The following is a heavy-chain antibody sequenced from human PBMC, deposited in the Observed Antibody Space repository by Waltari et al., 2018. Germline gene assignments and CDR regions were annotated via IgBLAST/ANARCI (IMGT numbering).Heavy chain of an antibody. D-gene: IGHD5-12*01. CDR2: IIPMFGTA. CDR1: GGTFSSYA. CDR3: SRDLCGYSGYDLQFHYGMDF. Sequence: QVQLVQSGAEVKKPGSSVKVSCKASGGTFSSYAISWVRQAHGQGLEWMGMIIPMFGTAHYAQKFQRRVTITADYSTGTAYIELTILTSEATAVYYCSRDLCGYSGYDLQFHYGMDFWGQGTTFTVSS. J-gene: IGHJ6*02. V-gene: IGHV1-69*15.